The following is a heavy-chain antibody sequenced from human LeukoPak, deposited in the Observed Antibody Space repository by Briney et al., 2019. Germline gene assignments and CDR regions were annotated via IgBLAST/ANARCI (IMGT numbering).Heavy chain of an antibody. V-gene: IGHV1-69*04. CDR3: ARSLSRFLEWQKTGTNYYYYYGMDV. D-gene: IGHD3-3*01. CDR1: GGTFSSYA. J-gene: IGHJ6*02. Sequence: SVTVSCKASGGTFSSYAIRWVRQAPGQGLEWMGRIIPILGIANYSQKFQGRVTITADKSTSTAYMELSSLRSEDTAVYYCARSLSRFLEWQKTGTNYYYYYGMDVWGQGTTVTVSS. CDR2: IIPILGIA.